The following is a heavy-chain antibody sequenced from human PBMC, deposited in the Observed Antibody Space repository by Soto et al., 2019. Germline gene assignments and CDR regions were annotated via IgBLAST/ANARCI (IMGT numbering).Heavy chain of an antibody. J-gene: IGHJ6*02. CDR3: ARDAPPPELRFLEWHNYDYNGMDV. Sequence: QVQVVQSGDEVKETGASVRVSCKTSGYSFTAYGISWVRQAPGQGLEWMGWISCYNGKTKYAQKVQGRVTMTTDTPTSTAYMEVGSLRSDDTAIYYCARDAPPPELRFLEWHNYDYNGMDVWGQGTTVTVSS. V-gene: IGHV1-18*01. D-gene: IGHD3-3*01. CDR1: GYSFTAYG. CDR2: ISCYNGKT.